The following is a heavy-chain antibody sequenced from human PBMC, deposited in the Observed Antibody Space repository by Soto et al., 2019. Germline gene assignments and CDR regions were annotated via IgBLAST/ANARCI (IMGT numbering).Heavy chain of an antibody. CDR1: GYSFTDYH. D-gene: IGHD2-8*01. V-gene: IGHV1-2*04. J-gene: IGHJ6*02. Sequence: ASVKVSCKASGYSFTDYHIHWVRQAPGQGLEWLGRINPKSGGTSTTQKFQGWVTMTTDTSISTASMELTRLTSDDTAIYYCARGDSTDCSNGVCSFFYNHDMDVWGQGTTVTV. CDR2: INPKSGGT. CDR3: ARGDSTDCSNGVCSFFYNHDMDV.